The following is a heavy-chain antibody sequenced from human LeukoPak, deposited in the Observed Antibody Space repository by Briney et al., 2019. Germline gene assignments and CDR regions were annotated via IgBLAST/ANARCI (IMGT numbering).Heavy chain of an antibody. CDR3: ARVEAGTFDY. Sequence: ASVKVSSMASGYTLISDYMHWMRQTPGQTLEWMGIINPSGGSTSYAQKFQGRVTMTGDTSTSTVYMELSSLRSEDTAVYYCARVEAGTFDYWGQGTLVTVSS. CDR2: INPSGGST. D-gene: IGHD6-19*01. V-gene: IGHV1-46*01. CDR1: GYTLISDY. J-gene: IGHJ4*02.